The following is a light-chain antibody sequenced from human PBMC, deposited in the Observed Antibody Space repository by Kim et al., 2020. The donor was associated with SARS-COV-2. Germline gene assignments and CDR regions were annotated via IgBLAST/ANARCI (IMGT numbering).Light chain of an antibody. CDR3: SSRDSSGDHVV. V-gene: IGLV3-19*01. CDR1: SLRKCY. CDR2: GKY. Sequence: SSELTQDPAVSVALGQTVRLTCQGDSLRKCYASWYQQRPGQAPVLVLYGKYNRPSGIPDRFSGSASGNTASLTITGAPAEDEGDYYCSSRDSSGDHVVFGGGTKLTVL. J-gene: IGLJ3*02.